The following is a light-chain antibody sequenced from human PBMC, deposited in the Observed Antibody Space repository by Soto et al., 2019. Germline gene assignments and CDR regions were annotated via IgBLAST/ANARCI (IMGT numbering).Light chain of an antibody. Sequence: DIQMTQSPSSVSASVGDRVTITCRASQGITSWLAWYQQKPGKAPKLLIYRASNLQSGVPSRFSASGSGTDFTLTISGLQPADFATYYCQQTTTFPLTFGGGTKVEFK. CDR2: RAS. CDR1: QGITSW. V-gene: IGKV1-12*01. CDR3: QQTTTFPLT. J-gene: IGKJ4*01.